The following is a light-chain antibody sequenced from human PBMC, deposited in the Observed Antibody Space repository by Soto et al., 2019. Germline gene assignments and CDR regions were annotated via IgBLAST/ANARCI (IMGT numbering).Light chain of an antibody. Sequence: EIVMTQSPATLSVSPGERATLFCRASHSVSSSLAWYQQKPGQAPRLLIHGASTRATGIPARFSGSGSGTEFTLTISSLQSEDFAVYYCQQYSDWRPQFGQGTKVDIK. CDR3: QQYSDWRPQ. J-gene: IGKJ1*01. CDR1: HSVSSS. V-gene: IGKV3-15*01. CDR2: GAS.